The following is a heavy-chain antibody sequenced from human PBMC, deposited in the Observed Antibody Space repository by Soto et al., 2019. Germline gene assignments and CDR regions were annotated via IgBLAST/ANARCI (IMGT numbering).Heavy chain of an antibody. CDR1: GYTFGTYG. CDR2: IDAANGNA. V-gene: IGHV1-3*05. Sequence: QVQLVQSGAEERKPGASVKVSCKASGYTFGTYGIHWVRQAPGHRLEWMGWIDAANGNAKNSENFQGRVTITRDTDASTIYMELSSLKYEDTAVYYCARVYPSSWPQFNWFDPWGQGTLVTVSS. J-gene: IGHJ5*02. D-gene: IGHD6-13*01. CDR3: ARVYPSSWPQFNWFDP.